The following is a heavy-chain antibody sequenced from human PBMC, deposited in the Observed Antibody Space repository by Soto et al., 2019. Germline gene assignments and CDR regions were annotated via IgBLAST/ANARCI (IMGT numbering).Heavy chain of an antibody. CDR3: ASVFGVETTTASDY. D-gene: IGHD3-3*01. Sequence: QVQLVQSGVEVKKPGASVKVSCKASGYTFTNYGISWVRQAPGHGLEWMGWISTYNDNTNYAQNVQGRVTMTTDTSTSTAYLDLTSPRSDDTAVYYCASVFGVETTTASDYWGQGILVTVSS. V-gene: IGHV1-18*01. J-gene: IGHJ4*02. CDR1: GYTFTNYG. CDR2: ISTYNDNT.